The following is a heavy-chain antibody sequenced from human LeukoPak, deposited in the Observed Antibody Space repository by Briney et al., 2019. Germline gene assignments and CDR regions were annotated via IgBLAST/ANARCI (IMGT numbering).Heavy chain of an antibody. J-gene: IGHJ4*02. CDR1: GFTFSDYY. D-gene: IGHD6-13*01. V-gene: IGHV3-11*01. Sequence: GGSLRLSCAASGFTFSDYYMSWIRQAPGKGLEWVSYISSSGSTIYYADSVKGRFTISRDNAKNSLYLQMNSLRVEDTAVYYCARIKTGIAAAGPASDHFDYWGQGTLVTVSS. CDR2: ISSSGSTI. CDR3: ARIKTGIAAAGPASDHFDY.